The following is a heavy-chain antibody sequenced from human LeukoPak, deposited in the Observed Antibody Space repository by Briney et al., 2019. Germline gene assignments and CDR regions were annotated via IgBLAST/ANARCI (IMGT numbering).Heavy chain of an antibody. CDR1: GLTFDDYA. Sequence: GGSLRLSCAASGLTFDDYAMHRVRHAPGKGLEWGSGISWNSGSIGHADPVRGRFTISRDNAKNSLYLQMKSLRAEDTALYYCAKDIGPLIQFMDYWGQGTLVTVSS. V-gene: IGHV3-9*01. CDR2: ISWNSGSI. J-gene: IGHJ4*02. D-gene: IGHD5-18*01. CDR3: AKDIGPLIQFMDY.